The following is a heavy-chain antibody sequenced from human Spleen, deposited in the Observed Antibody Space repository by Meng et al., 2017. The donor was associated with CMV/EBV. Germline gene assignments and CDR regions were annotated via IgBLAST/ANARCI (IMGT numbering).Heavy chain of an antibody. CDR2: VGAENGDT. CDR1: GYNVDIYG. J-gene: IGHJ4*02. CDR3: ARAGAAVTTNFDF. V-gene: IGHV1-18*01. D-gene: IGHD4-17*01. Sequence: ASGYNVDIYGIPWVRQAPGQGLEWVGWVGAENGDTNYGQKFQGRVTVTADTFTNTAYMEMRSLRSDDSAMYYCARAGAAVTTNFDFWGQGTLVTVSS.